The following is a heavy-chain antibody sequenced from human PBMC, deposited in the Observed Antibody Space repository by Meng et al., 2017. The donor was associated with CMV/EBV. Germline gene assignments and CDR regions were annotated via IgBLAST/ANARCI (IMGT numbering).Heavy chain of an antibody. CDR1: GFVVSSHY. CDR2: IYNDGGT. CDR3: GRERTGGGGLDGMDV. V-gene: IGHV3-66*02. Sequence: GGSLRLSCAASGFVVSSHYMNWVRQTPGVGLEWVSLIYNDGGTYYADSVKGRFTISRDNSKNTLYLQMKSLRADDTAVYYGGRERTGGGGLDGMDVWGQGTTVTVSS. J-gene: IGHJ6*02. D-gene: IGHD2-15*01.